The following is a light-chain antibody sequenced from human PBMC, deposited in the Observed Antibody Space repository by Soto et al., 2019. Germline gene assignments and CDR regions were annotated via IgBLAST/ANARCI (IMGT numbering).Light chain of an antibody. CDR2: AAS. V-gene: IGKV1-27*01. Sequence: DIQMTQSPSSLSPSVGDRVTITCRASQGIRNYIAWYQQKPGKVPKLLIYAASTLQSGVPSRFSGSGSGTDFTLTISSLQPEDVATYYCQKYNSAPPLTFGGGTKVEIK. J-gene: IGKJ4*01. CDR3: QKYNSAPPLT. CDR1: QGIRNY.